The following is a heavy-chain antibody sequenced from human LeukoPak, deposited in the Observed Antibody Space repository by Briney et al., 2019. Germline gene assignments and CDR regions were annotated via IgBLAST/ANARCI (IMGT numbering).Heavy chain of an antibody. CDR1: GVSINDYY. D-gene: IGHD3-9*01. CDR2: ISHTEGT. V-gene: IGHV4-34*01. J-gene: IGHJ4*02. Sequence: SETLSLTCGVFGVSINDYYWSWTRQSPGKGLEWIGEISHTEGTRYNPSLESRVTMSVGTSENQLSLKLIFVTAADTAVYYCARIRCGHSGSVCYNHWGLGTLVTVSS. CDR3: ARIRCGHSGSVCYNH.